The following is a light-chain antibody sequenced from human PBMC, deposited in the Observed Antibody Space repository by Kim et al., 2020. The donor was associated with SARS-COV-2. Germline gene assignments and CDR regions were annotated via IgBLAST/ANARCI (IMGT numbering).Light chain of an antibody. Sequence: SSPGGKATLYGRARQRVSRSNVAWYQQKPGQAPRLLIYGASSRDTGNTDRFSGSGTRPDFTLTISGLEPEDFAVYYGQQYGSSLYTFGREPKLEI. V-gene: IGKV3-20*01. CDR3: QQYGSSLYT. CDR1: QRVSRSN. J-gene: IGKJ2*01. CDR2: GAS.